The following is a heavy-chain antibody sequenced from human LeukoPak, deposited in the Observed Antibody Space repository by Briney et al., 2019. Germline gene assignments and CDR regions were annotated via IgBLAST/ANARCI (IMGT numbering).Heavy chain of an antibody. Sequence: SETLSLTCTVSGGSISSSNYYWGWIRQPPGKGLEWIGSIYYSGSTYYSPSLKSRVTISVDTSKNQFSLKLSSVTAADTAVYYCARGVRGTTASFDSWGQGTLVTVSS. CDR3: ARGVRGTTASFDS. CDR2: IYYSGST. V-gene: IGHV4-39*01. D-gene: IGHD1-1*01. J-gene: IGHJ4*02. CDR1: GGSISSSNYY.